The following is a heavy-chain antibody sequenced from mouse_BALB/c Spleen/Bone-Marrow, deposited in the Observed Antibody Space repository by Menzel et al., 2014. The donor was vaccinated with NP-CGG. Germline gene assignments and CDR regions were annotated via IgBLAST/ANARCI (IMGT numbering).Heavy chain of an antibody. Sequence: VQLQQSGPGLVAPSQSLSITRTVSGFSLTGYGVNWVRQPPGKGLEWLGMIWGDGSTDYNSALKSRLSISKDNSKSQVFLKMNSLQADDTARYYCARELGHYAMDYWGQGTSVTVSS. CDR2: IWGDGST. D-gene: IGHD4-1*01. CDR1: GFSLTGYG. J-gene: IGHJ4*01. V-gene: IGHV2-6-7*01. CDR3: ARELGHYAMDY.